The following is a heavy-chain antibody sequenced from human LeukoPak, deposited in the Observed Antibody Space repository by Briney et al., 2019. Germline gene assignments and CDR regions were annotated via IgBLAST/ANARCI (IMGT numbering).Heavy chain of an antibody. CDR3: AKQGKRGDTLIVHLDY. D-gene: IGHD5-18*01. V-gene: IGHV3-30*18. J-gene: IGHJ4*02. Sequence: GGSLRLSCAASGFTFKNHGIHWVRQAPGKGLEWLALISYDGSKEFYADSVKGRFTMSRDNSNNTLSLQMNSLRPEDTAVYYCAKQGKRGDTLIVHLDYWGQGSLVTVTS. CDR1: GFTFKNHG. CDR2: ISYDGSKE.